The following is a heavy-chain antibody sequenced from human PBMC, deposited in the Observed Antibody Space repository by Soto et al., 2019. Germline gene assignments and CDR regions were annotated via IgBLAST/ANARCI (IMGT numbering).Heavy chain of an antibody. J-gene: IGHJ6*02. CDR3: ARGPAPSMVRGVPPYYYGMDV. D-gene: IGHD3-10*01. Sequence: GSLRLSCAASGFTFSSYEMNWVLQAPGKGLDWVSYISSSGSTIYYADSVKGRFTISRDNAKNSLYLQMNSLRAEDTAVYYCARGPAPSMVRGVPPYYYGMDVWGQGTTVTVYS. V-gene: IGHV3-48*03. CDR2: ISSSGSTI. CDR1: GFTFSSYE.